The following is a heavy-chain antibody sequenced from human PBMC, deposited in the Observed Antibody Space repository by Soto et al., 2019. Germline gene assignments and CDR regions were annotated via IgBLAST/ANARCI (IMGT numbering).Heavy chain of an antibody. J-gene: IGHJ6*03. CDR3: ARDPTHSYDFWSGHYLSYYYYYMDV. D-gene: IGHD3-3*01. CDR2: ISAYNGNT. CDR1: GYTFTIYG. Sequence: ASVKVSCKASGYTFTIYGISWVRQAPGQGLEWMGWISAYNGNTNYAQKLQGRVTMTTDTSTSTAYMELRSLRSDDTAVYYCARDPTHSYDFWSGHYLSYYYYYMDVWGKGTTVTVSS. V-gene: IGHV1-18*01.